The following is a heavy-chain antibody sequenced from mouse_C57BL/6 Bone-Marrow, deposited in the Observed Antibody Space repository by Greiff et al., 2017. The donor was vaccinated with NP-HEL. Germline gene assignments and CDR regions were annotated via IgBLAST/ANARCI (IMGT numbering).Heavy chain of an antibody. V-gene: IGHV14-4*01. J-gene: IGHJ2*01. CDR3: TTRPLYSNGY. Sequence: EVQLQQSGAELVRPGASVKLSCTASGFNIKDDYMPWVKQRPEQGLEWIGWIDPENGDTEYASKFQGKATITADTSSNTAYLQLSSLTSEDTAVYYCTTRPLYSNGYWGQGTTLTVSS. CDR2: IDPENGDT. D-gene: IGHD2-5*01. CDR1: GFNIKDDY.